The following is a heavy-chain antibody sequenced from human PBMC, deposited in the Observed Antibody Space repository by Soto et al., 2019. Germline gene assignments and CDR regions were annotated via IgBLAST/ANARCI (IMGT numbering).Heavy chain of an antibody. CDR2: ISSSSSTI. CDR1: GFTFSSYS. J-gene: IGHJ4*02. D-gene: IGHD4-17*01. Sequence: GGSLRLSCAASGFTFSSYSMNWVRQAPGKGLEWVSYISSSSSTIYYADSVKGRFTISRDNAKNSLYLQMNSLRAEDTAVYYCARGLDYGDYYFDYWGQGTLVTVSS. V-gene: IGHV3-48*01. CDR3: ARGLDYGDYYFDY.